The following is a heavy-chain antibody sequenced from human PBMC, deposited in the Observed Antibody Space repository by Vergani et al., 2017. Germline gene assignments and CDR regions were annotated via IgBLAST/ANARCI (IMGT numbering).Heavy chain of an antibody. CDR1: GGSFTSYH. V-gene: IGHV4-34*01. CDR2: IDHTGRH. J-gene: IGHJ6*03. Sequence: QVQLQQWGGGLLKPSETLSLTCVVNGGSFTSYHWTWIRQSPGEGLEWVGDIDHTGRHDYNPSLKSRLTMSVDKSRNQFSLTLNSVTATDTAIYFCARVNTETDGHLYYYYYMDVWGQGTAVTVSS. CDR3: ARVNTETDGHLYYYYYMDV. D-gene: IGHD4-11*01.